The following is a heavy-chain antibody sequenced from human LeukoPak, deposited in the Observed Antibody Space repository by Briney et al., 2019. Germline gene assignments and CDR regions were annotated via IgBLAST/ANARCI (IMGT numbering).Heavy chain of an antibody. CDR2: IYSRGNT. D-gene: IGHD3-9*01. CDR1: GVSISSGSNY. Sequence: SETLSLTCSVSGVSISSGSNYWGWIRQPPGKTLEWIGSIYSRGNTYYNPSLKSRVIILIDTAKNQFSLKLSSVTAADTAVYYCARPNILTGYSIDYWGQGTLVTVSS. CDR3: ARPNILTGYSIDY. V-gene: IGHV4-39*07. J-gene: IGHJ4*02.